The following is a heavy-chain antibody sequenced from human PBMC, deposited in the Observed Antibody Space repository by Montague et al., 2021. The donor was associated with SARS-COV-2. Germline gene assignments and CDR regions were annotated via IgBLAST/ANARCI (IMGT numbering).Heavy chain of an antibody. V-gene: IGHV4-34*01. CDR2: ISDIGST. J-gene: IGHJ3*01. CDR3: VRERGCSGGSCYGPDDDAFDV. CDR1: GGSFNGYY. D-gene: IGHD2-15*01. Sequence: SETLSLTCAVYGGSFNGYYWNWIRQPPGKGLEWIGEISDIGSTTYNPSLESRLTTSVDRSKNQFSLRLTSVTAADTAVYYCVRERGCSGGSCYGPDDDAFDVWGQGTMVTVSS.